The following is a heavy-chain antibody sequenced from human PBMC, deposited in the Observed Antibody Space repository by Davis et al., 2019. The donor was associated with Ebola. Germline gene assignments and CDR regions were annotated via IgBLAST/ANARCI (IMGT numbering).Heavy chain of an antibody. Sequence: GGSLRLSCAASGFTVSSNYMSWVRQAPGKGLEWVSVIYSGGSTYYADSVKGRFTISRDNAKNTLYLQMNSLRAEDTAVYYCARVSRGYYYDSSGYYSQYYFDYWGQGTLVTVSS. V-gene: IGHV3-53*01. CDR1: GFTVSSNY. D-gene: IGHD3-22*01. J-gene: IGHJ4*02. CDR3: ARVSRGYYYDSSGYYSQYYFDY. CDR2: IYSGGST.